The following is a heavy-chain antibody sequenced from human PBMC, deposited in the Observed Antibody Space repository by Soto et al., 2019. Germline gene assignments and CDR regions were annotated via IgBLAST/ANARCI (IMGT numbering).Heavy chain of an antibody. Sequence: PSETLSLTCIVSGGSLNGSPYYWGWIRQPPGKGLEWIGSIYYSGSTYYNPSLKSRVTISVDTSKNQFSLKLSSVTAADTAVYYCARHSSYYYDSSGYYLTDYWGQGTLVTVSS. J-gene: IGHJ4*02. CDR3: ARHSSYYYDSSGYYLTDY. CDR2: IYYSGST. V-gene: IGHV4-39*01. CDR1: GGSLNGSPYY. D-gene: IGHD3-22*01.